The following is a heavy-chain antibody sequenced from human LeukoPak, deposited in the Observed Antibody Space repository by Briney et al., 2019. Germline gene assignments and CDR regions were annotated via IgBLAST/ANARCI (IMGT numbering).Heavy chain of an antibody. J-gene: IGHJ4*02. CDR3: ARRGGGYPVDY. CDR2: ISGNGDTT. D-gene: IGHD5-18*01. V-gene: IGHV3-23*01. Sequence: GGSLRLSCAASGFTFSGYALSWVRQAPGKGLEWVSSISGNGDTTYYTDSVKGRFTISRDNSKNTLYLQMNSLSAEDTAVYYCARRGGGYPVDYWGQGTLVTVSS. CDR1: GFTFSGYA.